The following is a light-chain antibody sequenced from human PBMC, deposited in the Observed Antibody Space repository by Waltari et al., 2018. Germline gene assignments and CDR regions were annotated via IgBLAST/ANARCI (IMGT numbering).Light chain of an antibody. CDR1: DSAVGAYDF. V-gene: IGLV2-14*01. CDR2: EVS. CDR3: SSYTTSSAPGV. J-gene: IGLJ1*01. Sequence: QSALTQPASVSGSPGQSPTISCSGTDSAVGAYDFVPWYQQHPGKAPHLIIYEVSNRPSGISNRFSASKSGNTASLTISGLQAEDEADYYCSSYTTSSAPGVFGTGTRVTVL.